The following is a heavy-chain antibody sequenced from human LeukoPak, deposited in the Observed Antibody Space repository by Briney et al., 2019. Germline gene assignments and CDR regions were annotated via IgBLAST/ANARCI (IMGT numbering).Heavy chain of an antibody. CDR3: ARGRPHGNDY. J-gene: IGHJ4*02. V-gene: IGHV3-74*01. CDR2: IASDGSST. Sequence: GGSLRLSCAASGFTFSSYWMNWVRQAPGKGLVWVSRIASDGSSTTYADSLKGRFSISRDNAKNTLYLQMNSLRVEDTAVYYCARGRPHGNDYWGQGTLVTVSS. CDR1: GFTFSSYW. D-gene: IGHD4-23*01.